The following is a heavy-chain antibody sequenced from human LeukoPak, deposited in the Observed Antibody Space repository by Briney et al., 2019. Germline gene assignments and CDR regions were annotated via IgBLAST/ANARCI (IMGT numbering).Heavy chain of an antibody. Sequence: GGSLRLSCAASGFTFSRYWMSWMRQAPGKGLEWVANIKYDGYEEYYVDSVKGRFTISRDNTKNSLYLQLNSLRVDDTAVYYCKSGGAAPGSFDYWGQGTLVTVSS. J-gene: IGHJ4*02. V-gene: IGHV3-7*01. CDR3: KSGGAAPGSFDY. CDR1: GFTFSRYW. D-gene: IGHD1-1*01. CDR2: IKYDGYEE.